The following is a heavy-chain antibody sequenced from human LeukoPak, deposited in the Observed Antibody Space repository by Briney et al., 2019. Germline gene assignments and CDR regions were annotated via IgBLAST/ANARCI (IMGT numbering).Heavy chain of an antibody. CDR2: ISSSGSTI. D-gene: IGHD4-17*01. V-gene: IGHV3-11*01. CDR1: GFTFSDYY. CDR3: ARVAVGDSFDY. Sequence: GGSLRLSCAASGFTFSDYYMSWIRQAPGKGPEWVSYISSSGSTIYYADSVKGRFTISRDNAKNSLYLQMNSLRAVDTAVYYCARVAVGDSFDYWGQGTLVTVSS. J-gene: IGHJ4*02.